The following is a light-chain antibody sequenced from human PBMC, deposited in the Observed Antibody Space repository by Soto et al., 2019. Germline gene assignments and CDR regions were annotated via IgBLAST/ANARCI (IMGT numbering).Light chain of an antibody. CDR1: QSISNR. CDR3: QQYNNYPLT. J-gene: IGKJ1*01. Sequence: DIQMTQSPSTLSASVGDRVTITCRASQSISNRLAWYQQTPGKAPKLLIFKASTSQSGVPSRFSGSGSGTEVTLTISSLQPGDFATYYCQQYNNYPLTFGQGTKVDIK. CDR2: KAS. V-gene: IGKV1-5*03.